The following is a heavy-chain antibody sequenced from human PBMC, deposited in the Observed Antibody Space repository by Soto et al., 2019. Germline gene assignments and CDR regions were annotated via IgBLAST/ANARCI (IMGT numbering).Heavy chain of an antibody. Sequence: SETLSLTCTVSGDSISSSSYYWGWIRQPPGKGLEWIGTINYSGSTYYNPSLKSRVTISVDMSKNQFSLKLSSVTAADTAVYYCARQALDYYGSGSYYKASMNLFDPWGQGTLVTVS. CDR3: ARQALDYYGSGSYYKASMNLFDP. CDR1: GDSISSSSYY. J-gene: IGHJ5*02. D-gene: IGHD3-10*01. V-gene: IGHV4-39*01. CDR2: INYSGST.